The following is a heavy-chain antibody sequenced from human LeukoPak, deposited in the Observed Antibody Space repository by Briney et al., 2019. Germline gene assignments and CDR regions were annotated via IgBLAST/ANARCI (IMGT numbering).Heavy chain of an antibody. J-gene: IGHJ4*02. V-gene: IGHV1-69*06. CDR1: GGTFSSYA. D-gene: IGHD1-26*01. Sequence: GASVKVSCKASGGTFSSYAISWVRQAPGQGLEWMGGIIPIFGTANYAQKFQGRVTITADKSTSTAYMELSSLRSEDTAVYYCATVIAYSGLDYWGQGTLVTVSS. CDR3: ATVIAYSGLDY. CDR2: IIPIFGTA.